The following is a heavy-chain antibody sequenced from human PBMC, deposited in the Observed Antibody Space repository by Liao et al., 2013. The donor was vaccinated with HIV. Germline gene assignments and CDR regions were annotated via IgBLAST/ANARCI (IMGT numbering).Heavy chain of an antibody. J-gene: IGHJ4*02. V-gene: IGHV4-59*01. Sequence: QVQLQESGPGLVKPSQTLSLTCTVSGGSISSDYWTWIRQAPGKGPEWIGYIYYTGSTNYNPSFESRITISVDTSKKHFSLKLTSVTAADTAVYYCARILRPEVAVALDYWGQGSLVTVSS. CDR2: IYYTGST. CDR3: ARILRPEVAVALDY. CDR1: GGSISSDY. D-gene: IGHD1-14*01.